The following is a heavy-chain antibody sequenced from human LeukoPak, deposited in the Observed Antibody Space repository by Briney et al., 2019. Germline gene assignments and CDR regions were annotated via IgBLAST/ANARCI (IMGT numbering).Heavy chain of an antibody. CDR2: ISYDGSNK. J-gene: IGHJ4*02. CDR1: GFTFSSYA. D-gene: IGHD1-14*01. Sequence: GGSLRLSCAASGFTFSSYAMHWVRQAPGKGLEWVAVISYDGSNKYYADSVKGRFTISRDNSKNTLYLQMNSLRAEDTAVYYCARELGQFYRRYFDYWGQGTLVTVSS. CDR3: ARELGQFYRRYFDY. V-gene: IGHV3-30-3*01.